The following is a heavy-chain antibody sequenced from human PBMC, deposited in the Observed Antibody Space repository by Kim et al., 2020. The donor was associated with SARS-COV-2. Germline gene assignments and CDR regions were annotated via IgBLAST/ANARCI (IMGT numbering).Heavy chain of an antibody. D-gene: IGHD3-16*02. CDR2: ISYDGSNK. Sequence: GGSLRLSCAASGFTFSSYAMHWVRQAPGKGLEWVAVISYDGSNKFYVDSVKGRFTISRDNSKNTLYVQMNSLRAEDTAVYYCAREEGRYIWGSYRLDYWGQGTLVTVSS. CDR1: GFTFSSYA. V-gene: IGHV3-30*04. J-gene: IGHJ4*02. CDR3: AREEGRYIWGSYRLDY.